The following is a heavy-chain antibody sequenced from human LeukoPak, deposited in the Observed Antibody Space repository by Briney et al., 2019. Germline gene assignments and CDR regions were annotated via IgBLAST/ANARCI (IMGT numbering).Heavy chain of an antibody. Sequence: GGSLRLSCAASGFTFSSYEMNWVRQAPGKGLEWVSYISSSGSTIYYADSVKGRFTISRDNAKNSLYLQMNSLRAEDTAVYYCARDLKVRQLPLDYWGQGTLSPSPQ. CDR2: ISSSGSTI. J-gene: IGHJ4*02. V-gene: IGHV3-48*03. CDR1: GFTFSSYE. CDR3: ARDLKVRQLPLDY. D-gene: IGHD2-2*01.